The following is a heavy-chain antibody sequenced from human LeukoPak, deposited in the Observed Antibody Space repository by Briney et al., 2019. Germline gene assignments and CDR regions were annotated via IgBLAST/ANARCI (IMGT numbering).Heavy chain of an antibody. CDR1: GASISGSCYY. D-gene: IGHD5-12*01. J-gene: IGHJ4*02. V-gene: IGHV4-39*07. CDR2: IYHSGST. CDR3: ARTDIVATIEYYFDY. Sequence: PSETLSLTCAVSGASISGSCYYWGWIRQPPGKGLEWIGSIYHSGSTYYNPSLKSRVTISVGTSKNQFSLKLSSVTAADTAVYYCARTDIVATIEYYFDYWGQGTLVTVSS.